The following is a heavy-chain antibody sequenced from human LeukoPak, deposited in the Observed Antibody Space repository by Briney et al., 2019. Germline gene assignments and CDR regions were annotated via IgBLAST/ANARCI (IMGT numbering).Heavy chain of an antibody. CDR3: ARSTTGRTEAFDI. CDR1: GFTFSSYW. CDR2: IKQDGSEK. Sequence: GGSLRLSCAASGFTFSSYWMSWVRQAPGKGLEWVANIKQDGSEKYYVDSVKGRFTISKDNAKNSLYLQMNSLRAEDTALYYCARSTTGRTEAFDIWGQGTMVTVSS. V-gene: IGHV3-7*03. J-gene: IGHJ3*02. D-gene: IGHD1-1*01.